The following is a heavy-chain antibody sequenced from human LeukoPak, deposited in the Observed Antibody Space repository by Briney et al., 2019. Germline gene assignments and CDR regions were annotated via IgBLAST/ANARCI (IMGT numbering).Heavy chain of an antibody. CDR2: INHSGST. J-gene: IGHJ3*02. CDR1: GGPFSGYY. D-gene: IGHD3-9*01. Sequence: SETLSLTCAVYGGPFSGYYWSWLRQPPGKGLEWIGEINHSGSTNYNPSLKSRVTISVDTSKNQFSLKLSSVTAADTAVYYCARAALRYFDWSLRVSAFDIWGQGTMVTDSS. V-gene: IGHV4-34*01. CDR3: ARAALRYFDWSLRVSAFDI.